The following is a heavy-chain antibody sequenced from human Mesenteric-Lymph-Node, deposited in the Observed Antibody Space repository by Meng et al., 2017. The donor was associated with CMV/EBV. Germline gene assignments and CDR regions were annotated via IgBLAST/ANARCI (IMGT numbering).Heavy chain of an antibody. Sequence: GESLKISCAASGFTFSGYAMHWVRQAPGKGLEWVAVISYDGSNKYYADSVKGRFTISRDNSKNTLYLQMNSLRAEDTAVYYCAKVRVASHWYYFDYWGQGTLVTVSS. CDR3: AKVRVASHWYYFDY. CDR2: ISYDGSNK. J-gene: IGHJ4*02. V-gene: IGHV3-30*04. CDR1: GFTFSGYA. D-gene: IGHD2-8*02.